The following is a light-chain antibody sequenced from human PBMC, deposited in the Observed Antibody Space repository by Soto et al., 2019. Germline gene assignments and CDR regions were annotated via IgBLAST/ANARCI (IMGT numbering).Light chain of an antibody. Sequence: DIQMTQSPSSLPASVGDRVTVSCQASQDISNYLNWYQQKTGKAPKLLIFDASNLETGVPSRFSGSGSGTDFSFTISSLQPEDIATYYCQQYENFPLTFGGGTKVEIK. J-gene: IGKJ4*01. V-gene: IGKV1-33*01. CDR2: DAS. CDR3: QQYENFPLT. CDR1: QDISNY.